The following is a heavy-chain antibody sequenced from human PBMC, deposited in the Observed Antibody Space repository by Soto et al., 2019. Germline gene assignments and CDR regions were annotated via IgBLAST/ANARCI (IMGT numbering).Heavy chain of an antibody. Sequence: EVQLLESGGGLVQPGGSLRLSCAASGFTFSSYSMNWVRQAPGKGLEWVSSISSSSSYIYYADSVKGRFTISRDNAKNSLYLQMNSLRAEDTAVYYCARDGPDAYYYDSSGYSDYWGQGTLVTVSS. CDR2: ISSSSSYI. CDR1: GFTFSSYS. V-gene: IGHV3-21*01. D-gene: IGHD3-22*01. CDR3: ARDGPDAYYYDSSGYSDY. J-gene: IGHJ4*02.